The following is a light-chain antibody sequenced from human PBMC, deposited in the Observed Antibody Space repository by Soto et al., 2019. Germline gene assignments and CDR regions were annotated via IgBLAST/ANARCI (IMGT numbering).Light chain of an antibody. CDR1: QSIRSY. CDR3: QQTYSTLT. J-gene: IGKJ4*01. CDR2: GAS. Sequence: DLQMTQSPSSLSASVGDRVSITCRASQSIRSYLNWYQQKPGKAPNLLIYGASNLQSGVPSRFGGSGSGTDFTLTISSLQPEDFATYYCQQTYSTLTFGGGTKVEVK. V-gene: IGKV1-39*01.